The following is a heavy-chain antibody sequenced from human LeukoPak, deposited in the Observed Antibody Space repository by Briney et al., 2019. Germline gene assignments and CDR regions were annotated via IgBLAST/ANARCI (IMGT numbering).Heavy chain of an antibody. CDR3: ARDIEGYCSGGSCYSPSY. CDR1: GFTFSSYG. D-gene: IGHD2-15*01. CDR2: IWYDGSNK. J-gene: IGHJ4*02. V-gene: IGHV3-33*01. Sequence: GSLRLSCAASGFTFSSYGMHWVRQAPGKGLEWVAVIWYDGSNKYYADSVKGRFTISRDNSKNTLYLQMNSLRAEDTAVYYCARDIEGYCSGGSCYSPSYWGQGTLVTVSS.